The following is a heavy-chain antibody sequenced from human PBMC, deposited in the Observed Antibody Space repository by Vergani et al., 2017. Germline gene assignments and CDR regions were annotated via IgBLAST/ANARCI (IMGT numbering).Heavy chain of an antibody. V-gene: IGHV4-30-2*01. CDR3: ARGHDSSVYYYDD. CDR2: IYHSGST. Sequence: QLQLQESGSGLVKPSQTLSLTCAVSGGSISSGGYSWSWIRQPPGKGLEWIGYIYHSGSTYYNPSLKSRLTISVDRSKNQFSLKLSSVTAADTAIYYFARGHDSSVYYYDDWGQGTLVTVSS. D-gene: IGHD3-22*01. CDR1: GGSISSGGYS. J-gene: IGHJ4*02.